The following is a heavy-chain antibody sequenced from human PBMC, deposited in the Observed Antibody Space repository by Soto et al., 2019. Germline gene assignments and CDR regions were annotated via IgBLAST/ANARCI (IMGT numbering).Heavy chain of an antibody. CDR1: GGSLSNFG. CDR3: ARGDATKIVVTTYYGMDV. CDR2: IIPVFGTA. V-gene: IGHV1-69*12. J-gene: IGHJ6*02. D-gene: IGHD4-17*01. Sequence: QVQLVQSGAEVKKPGSSVKVSCKASGGSLSNFGISWVRQAPGQGLEWMGGIIPVFGTANYAQKFQGRVTISADASTSIVYMNVPSLRSEDTAVSYCARGDATKIVVTTYYGMDVWGQGTTVTVSS.